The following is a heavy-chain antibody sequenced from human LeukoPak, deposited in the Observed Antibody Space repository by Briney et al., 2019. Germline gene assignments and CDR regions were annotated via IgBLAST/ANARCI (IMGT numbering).Heavy chain of an antibody. V-gene: IGHV1-46*01. D-gene: IGHD2-2*01. J-gene: IGHJ3*02. Sequence: ASVTVSFKASGYTFTSYYMHWVRQAPGQGLEWMGIINPSGGSTSYAQKFQGRVTMTRDTSTSTVYMELSSLRSEDTAVYYCAREYQLLFSAFDIWGQGTMVTVSS. CDR3: AREYQLLFSAFDI. CDR1: GYTFTSYY. CDR2: INPSGGST.